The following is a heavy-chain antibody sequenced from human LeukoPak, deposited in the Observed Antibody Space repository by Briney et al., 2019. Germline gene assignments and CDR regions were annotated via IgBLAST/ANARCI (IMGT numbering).Heavy chain of an antibody. CDR1: GLTFSNYW. V-gene: IGHV3-48*02. CDR3: ARGGPLLRDGSFDY. J-gene: IGHJ4*02. Sequence: PGGSLRLSCAASGLTFSNYWMHWVRQAPGKGLEWVSYISSSSSTIYYADSVKGRFTISRDNAKNSLYLQMNSLRDEDTAVYYCARGGPLLRDGSFDYWGQGTLVTVSS. CDR2: ISSSSSTI. D-gene: IGHD1-26*01.